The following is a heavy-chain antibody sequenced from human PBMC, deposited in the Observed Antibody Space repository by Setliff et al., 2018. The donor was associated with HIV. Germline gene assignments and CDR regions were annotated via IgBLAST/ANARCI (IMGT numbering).Heavy chain of an antibody. V-gene: IGHV4-38-2*01. CDR1: GYSISSGYY. D-gene: IGHD6-13*01. J-gene: IGHJ6*03. CDR3: ARGRSRWTYYNYYYMDV. Sequence: PSETLSLTCAVSGYSISSGYYWGWIRQPPGKGLEWIGSIYHSGSTYCNPSLKSRVTISVDTSKNQFSLKLSSVTAADTAVYYCARGRSRWTYYNYYYMDVWGKGTTVTVSS. CDR2: IYHSGST.